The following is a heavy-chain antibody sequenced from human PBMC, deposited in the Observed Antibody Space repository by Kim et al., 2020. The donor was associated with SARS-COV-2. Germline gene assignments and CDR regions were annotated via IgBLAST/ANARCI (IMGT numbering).Heavy chain of an antibody. V-gene: IGHV4-59*08. CDR1: GGSISSYY. CDR2: IYYSGST. D-gene: IGHD3-22*01. J-gene: IGHJ3*02. Sequence: SETLSLTCTVSGGSISSYYWSWIRQPPGKGLEWIGYIYYSGSTNYNPSLKSRVTISVDTSKNQFSLKLSSVTAADTAVYYCARAPNYYDSSGYYSNDAFDIWGQGTMVTVSS. CDR3: ARAPNYYDSSGYYSNDAFDI.